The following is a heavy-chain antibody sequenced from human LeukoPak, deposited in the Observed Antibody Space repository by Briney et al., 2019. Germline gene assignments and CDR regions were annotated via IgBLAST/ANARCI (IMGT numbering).Heavy chain of an antibody. CDR2: ISGSAGKI. CDR3: AKIAFSGSYYGGFDY. D-gene: IGHD1-26*01. CDR1: GFTFSNYA. V-gene: IGHV3-23*01. Sequence: GGSLRLSCVASGFTFSNYAMSWVRQAPGKGLDWVSVISGSAGKIRYAGSVKGRFTISRDNSENTVYLQMNNLRAEDTAVYYCAKIAFSGSYYGGFDYWGQGTLVTVSS. J-gene: IGHJ4*02.